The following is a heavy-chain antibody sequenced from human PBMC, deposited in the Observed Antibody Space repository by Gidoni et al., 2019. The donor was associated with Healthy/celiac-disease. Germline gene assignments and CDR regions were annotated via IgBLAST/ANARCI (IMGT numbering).Heavy chain of an antibody. V-gene: IGHV4-61*02. CDR2: IYTSGST. D-gene: IGHD4-4*01. CDR1: GGSIRSGSYS. Sequence: QVQLQESGPGLVKPSQTLSLTCPVSGGSIRSGSYSWSWIRQPAGKGLEWIGRIYTSGSTNYNPSLKSRVTMSVDTSKNQFSLKLSSVTAADTAVYYCARMTTAPRVGYYYYYMDVWGKGTTVTVSS. CDR3: ARMTTAPRVGYYYYYMDV. J-gene: IGHJ6*03.